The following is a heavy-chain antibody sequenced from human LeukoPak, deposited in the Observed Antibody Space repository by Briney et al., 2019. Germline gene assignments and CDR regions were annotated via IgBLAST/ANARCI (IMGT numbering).Heavy chain of an antibody. CDR3: ARAPHFFDTSGSRYYFDY. CDR1: GGSISSGSYY. D-gene: IGHD3-22*01. J-gene: IGHJ4*02. V-gene: IGHV4-61*02. CDR2: IYTSGST. Sequence: SETLSLTCTVSGGSISSGSYYWSWIRQPAGKGLEWIGRIYTSGSTNYNPSLKSRVTISVDTSKNQFSLNLNSVTAADTAVYYCARAPHFFDTSGSRYYFDYWGQGALVTVSS.